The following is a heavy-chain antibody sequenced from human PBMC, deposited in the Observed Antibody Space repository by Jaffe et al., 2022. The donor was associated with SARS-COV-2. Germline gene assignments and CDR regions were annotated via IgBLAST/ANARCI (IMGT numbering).Heavy chain of an antibody. Sequence: QVQLQESGPGLVKPSETLSLTCTVSGGSISSSSHYWGWIRQPPGKGLEWIGSIYYSGSSYYHPSLKSRVTMSVDTSKNQFSLKLSSVTASDTAVYYCARVLAGGGQVLKYYFDYWGQGTLVTVSS. J-gene: IGHJ4*02. V-gene: IGHV4-39*01. D-gene: IGHD2-8*01. CDR1: GGSISSSSHY. CDR3: ARVLAGGGQVLKYYFDY. CDR2: IYYSGSS.